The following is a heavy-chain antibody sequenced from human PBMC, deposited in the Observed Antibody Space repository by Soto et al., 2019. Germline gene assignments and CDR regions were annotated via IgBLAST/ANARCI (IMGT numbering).Heavy chain of an antibody. V-gene: IGHV3-64*04. D-gene: IGHD6-13*01. CDR1: GITFRNYA. CDR3: ARGGSSWYFDY. CDR2: ST. J-gene: IGHJ4*02. Sequence: GGSLRLSCSVSGITFRNYAMHWVRQAPGRGLEYVSGSTYYADSVKGRFTISRDNSKNTLYLQMNSLRAEDTAVYYCARGGSSWYFDYWGQGTLVTVSS.